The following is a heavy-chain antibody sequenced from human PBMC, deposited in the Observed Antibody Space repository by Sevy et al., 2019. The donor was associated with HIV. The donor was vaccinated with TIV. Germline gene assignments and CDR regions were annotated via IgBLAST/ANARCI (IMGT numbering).Heavy chain of an antibody. V-gene: IGHV1-24*01. J-gene: IGHJ4*02. CDR2: FDPEDDET. CDR3: ATTKDYYESSGDPFDY. Sequence: ASVKGSCKVSGYTLSQLSMHWVRLAPGKGLEWMGSFDPEDDETIYAQKFQDRVTMTEDTSTNTAYMELSSLRSEDTAVYYCATTKDYYESSGDPFDYWGQGTLVTVSS. D-gene: IGHD3-22*01. CDR1: GYTLSQLS.